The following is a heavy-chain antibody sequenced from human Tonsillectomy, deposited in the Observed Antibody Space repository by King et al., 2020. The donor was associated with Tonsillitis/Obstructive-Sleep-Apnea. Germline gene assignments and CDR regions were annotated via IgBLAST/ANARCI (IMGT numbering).Heavy chain of an antibody. CDR3: TTEVDYGLDY. Sequence: VQLVESGGGLVKPGGSLRLSCAASGFTFSNAWMTWVRQAPGKGLEWGGRIKSKTDGGTTDYAAPVKGRFTISRDDSKDTLYLQMNSLKTEDTAVYYCTTEVDYGLDYWGQGTLVTVSS. J-gene: IGHJ4*02. V-gene: IGHV3-15*01. D-gene: IGHD4/OR15-4a*01. CDR2: IKSKTDGGTT. CDR1: GFTFSNAW.